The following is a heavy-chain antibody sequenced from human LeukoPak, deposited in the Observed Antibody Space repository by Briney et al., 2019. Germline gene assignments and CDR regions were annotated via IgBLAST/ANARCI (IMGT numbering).Heavy chain of an antibody. CDR2: ISPIFGTA. V-gene: IGHV1-69*13. J-gene: IGHJ4*02. CDR3: ARDVGLRLGELSLYYFDY. D-gene: IGHD3-16*02. CDR1: GGTFSSYA. Sequence: SVKVSCKXSGGTFSSYAISWVRQAPGQGLEWMGGISPIFGTANYAQKFQGRVTITADESTSTAYMELSSLRSEDTAVYYCARDVGLRLGELSLYYFDYWGQGTLVTVSS.